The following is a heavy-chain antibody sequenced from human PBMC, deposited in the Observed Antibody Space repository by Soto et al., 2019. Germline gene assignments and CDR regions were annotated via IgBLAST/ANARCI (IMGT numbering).Heavy chain of an antibody. CDR3: VKDALGFFGSGWYRGAFDI. V-gene: IGHV3-9*01. CDR2: ISWNSGSI. CDR1: GFTFDDYA. J-gene: IGHJ3*02. Sequence: EVQLVESGGGLVQPGRSLRLSCAASGFTFDDYAMHWVRQAPRKGLEWVSGISWNSGSIGYADSVKGRFTISRDNAKNSLYLQMNSLRAEDTALYYCVKDALGFFGSGWYRGAFDIWGQGTTVTVSS. D-gene: IGHD6-19*01.